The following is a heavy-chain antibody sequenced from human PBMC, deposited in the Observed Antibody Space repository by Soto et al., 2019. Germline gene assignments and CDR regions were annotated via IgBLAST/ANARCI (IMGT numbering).Heavy chain of an antibody. D-gene: IGHD4-4*01. Sequence: PSETLSLTCTVSGGSISSGDYYWSWIRQPLGKGLEWIGYIYYSGSTYYNPSLKSRVTISVDTSKNQFSLKLSSVTAADTAVYYCARDGTVTTVDGMDVWGQGTTVTVSS. CDR2: IYYSGST. J-gene: IGHJ6*02. V-gene: IGHV4-30-4*01. CDR3: ARDGTVTTVDGMDV. CDR1: GGSISSGDYY.